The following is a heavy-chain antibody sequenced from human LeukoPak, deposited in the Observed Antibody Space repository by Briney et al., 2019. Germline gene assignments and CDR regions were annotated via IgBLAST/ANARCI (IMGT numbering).Heavy chain of an antibody. CDR2: ISSSSSTI. D-gene: IGHD2-21*02. J-gene: IGHJ5*02. CDR1: GFTFSSYS. Sequence: GGSLRLSCAASGFTFSSYSMNWVRQAPGKGLEWVSYISSSSSTIYYADSVKGRFTISRDNAKNSLYLQMNSLRAEDTAVYYCARGPLVVTATRYNWFDPWGQGTLVTVSS. CDR3: ARGPLVVTATRYNWFDP. V-gene: IGHV3-48*04.